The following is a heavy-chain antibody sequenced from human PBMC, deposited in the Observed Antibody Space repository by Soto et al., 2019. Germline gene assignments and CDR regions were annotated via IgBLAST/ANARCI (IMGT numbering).Heavy chain of an antibody. V-gene: IGHV3-33*01. CDR2: IWYDGGNK. CDR1: GFNFSSYV. CDR3: ARYGQWPPRDGLRSSYSFDY. Sequence: QVQLVESGGGVVQPGRSLRLSCAASGFNFSSYVMHWVRQAPGKGLEWVAVIWYDGGNKYYADSVKGRFTISSDNSKNTLDLQMHRLRAEDTAVYYRARYGQWPPRDGLRSSYSFDYWGQGTLVTVSS. D-gene: IGHD6-19*01. J-gene: IGHJ4*02.